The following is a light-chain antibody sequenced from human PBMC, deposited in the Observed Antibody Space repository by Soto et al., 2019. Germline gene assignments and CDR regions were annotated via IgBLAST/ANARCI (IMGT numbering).Light chain of an antibody. V-gene: IGLV2-14*01. CDR1: SSDVGGYNF. Sequence: QSVLTQPASVSGSPGQSITISCTGTSSDVGGYNFVSWYQQHPGKAPKLMIYDVRNRPSGVSNRFSGSKSVNTASLTISGLQAEDEADYYCSSYTRITTYVFGTGTKATIL. CDR2: DVR. CDR3: SSYTRITTYV. J-gene: IGLJ1*01.